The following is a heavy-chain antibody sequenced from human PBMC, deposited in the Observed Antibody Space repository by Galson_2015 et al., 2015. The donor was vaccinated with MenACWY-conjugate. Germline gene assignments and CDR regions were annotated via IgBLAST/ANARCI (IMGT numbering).Heavy chain of an antibody. Sequence: SLRLSCAASRFTFSTYGMHWVRQAPGMGLEWVATISYDGVNKYYPDSVRGRFTISRDNSNNTMYLQMSGLRTEDTAVYFCARAADGAMVLPVDVFDLWGQGTMVTVSS. CDR3: ARAADGAMVLPVDVFDL. J-gene: IGHJ3*01. CDR1: RFTFSTYG. V-gene: IGHV3-30*03. CDR2: ISYDGVNK. D-gene: IGHD2-8*02.